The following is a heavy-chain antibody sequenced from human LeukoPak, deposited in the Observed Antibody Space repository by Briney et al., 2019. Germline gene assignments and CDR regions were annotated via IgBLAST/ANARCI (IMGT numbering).Heavy chain of an antibody. CDR2: MNPNSGDR. V-gene: IGHV1-8*03. D-gene: IGHD6-25*01. CDR3: ARTTSFTASGYDH. CDR1: GYTFTNYH. Sequence: ASVKVSCKTSGYTFTNYHINWVRQATGQGLEWMGWMNPNSGDRGYAQKFQGRLSITRDTSISTVYMELSSLRSEDTAVYFCARTTSFTASGYDHWGQGTLVTVSS. J-gene: IGHJ5*02.